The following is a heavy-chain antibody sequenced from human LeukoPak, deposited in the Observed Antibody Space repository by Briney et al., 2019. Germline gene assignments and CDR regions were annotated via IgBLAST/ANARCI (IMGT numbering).Heavy chain of an antibody. CDR3: ARRGHYSNYGADY. V-gene: IGHV1-2*02. Sequence: ASVKVSCKAFRYTFTSYYMQLVRQAPGQGLEWMGWINPNSGGTNYAQKFQGRVTMTGDTSISTAYMELSRLRSDNTAVYYCARRGHYSNYGADYWGQGTLVTVSS. J-gene: IGHJ4*02. CDR1: RYTFTSYY. CDR2: INPNSGGT. D-gene: IGHD4-11*01.